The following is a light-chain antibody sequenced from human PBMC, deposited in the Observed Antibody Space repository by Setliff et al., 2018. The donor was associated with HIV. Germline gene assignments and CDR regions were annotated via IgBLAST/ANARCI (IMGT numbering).Light chain of an antibody. CDR1: SSDVGSYNF. J-gene: IGLJ1*01. Sequence: QSALTQPASVSGSPGQSITLSCTGTSSDVGSYNFVSWYQQHPGRAPKLMIYDVTKRPSGVSDRFSGSKSGYTASLTISGLQTEDEADYYCCSYTSSLAYVFGTGTKVTVL. V-gene: IGLV2-14*03. CDR2: DVT. CDR3: CSYTSSLAYV.